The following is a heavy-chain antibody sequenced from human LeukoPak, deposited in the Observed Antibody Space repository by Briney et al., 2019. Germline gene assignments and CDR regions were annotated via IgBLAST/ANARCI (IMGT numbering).Heavy chain of an antibody. CDR1: GFTFSSYG. CDR2: ISSSGAGT. Sequence: GGSLRLSCAASGFTFSSYGMSWVRQAPGKGLEWVSGISSSGAGTYYADSVKGRFTISRDNSRNTLYLQLNSLRAEDTAVYYCAKIGIYYYLDVWGKGTTVTISS. V-gene: IGHV3-23*01. J-gene: IGHJ6*03. D-gene: IGHD2-15*01. CDR3: AKIGIYYYLDV.